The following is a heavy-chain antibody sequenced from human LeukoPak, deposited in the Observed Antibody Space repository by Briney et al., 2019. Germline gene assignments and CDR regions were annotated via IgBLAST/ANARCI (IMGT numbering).Heavy chain of an antibody. Sequence: GGSLRLSSPASGFTFSMYRMNWVRPAPGRGLEWVASISCWSRYIYYASSVKDRLTIPRDKAEHSLYLQMNGQRAEGPAVYYSTRDPRIDAYNHYDNWGQGKLVTVSS. CDR3: TRDPRIDAYNHYDN. D-gene: IGHD5-24*01. CDR1: GFTFSMYR. CDR2: ISCWSRYI. J-gene: IGHJ4*02. V-gene: IGHV3-21*01.